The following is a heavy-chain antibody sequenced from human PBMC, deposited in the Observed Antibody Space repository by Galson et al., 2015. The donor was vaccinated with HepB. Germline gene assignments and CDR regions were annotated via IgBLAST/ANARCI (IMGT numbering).Heavy chain of an antibody. Sequence: SLRLSCAAXGFTXXXYSMNWVRQAPEKGLEWVSYISSTSTTIYYADSLKGRFTIFRDNAKNSLYLQMNSLRAEDTAVYFCARDGCGSTSCYAGYNYYYYMDVWGXXTTVTXSS. CDR2: ISSTSTTI. V-gene: IGHV3-48*01. CDR3: ARDGCGSTSCYAGYNYYYYMDV. J-gene: IGHJ6*03. D-gene: IGHD2-2*01. CDR1: GFTXXXYS.